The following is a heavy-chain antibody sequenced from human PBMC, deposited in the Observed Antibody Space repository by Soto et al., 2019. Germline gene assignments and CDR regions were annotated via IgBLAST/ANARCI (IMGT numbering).Heavy chain of an antibody. CDR3: ARDGPPGY. V-gene: IGHV4-59*01. Sequence: QVQLQESGPGLVKPSETLSLTCTVSGGSISDKYWSWIRQPPGKGLEWIGYIHYSGSTNYNPSLKSRVTISVDTSKNQFSLKLSSVTAADTAVYYCARDGPPGYWGQGTLVTVSS. CDR1: GGSISDKY. CDR2: IHYSGST. J-gene: IGHJ4*02.